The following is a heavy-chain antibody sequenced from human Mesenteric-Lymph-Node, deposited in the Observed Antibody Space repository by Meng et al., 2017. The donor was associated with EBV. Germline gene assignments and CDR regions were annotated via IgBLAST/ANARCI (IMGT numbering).Heavy chain of an antibody. V-gene: IGHV7-4-1*02. CDR3: VRDPTKVAAAASLDY. D-gene: IGHD6-13*01. J-gene: IGHJ4*02. CDR1: GYNFTTIA. Sequence: QVQLVQPGLQLKKLGASVKFPGKASGYNFTTIAINWVRQAPGQGLEWMGWIDPNTGSSRYAQGFTERFVFSSDTSVSTAYLQISNLKSEDTAVYFCVRDPTKVAAAASLDYWGQGTLVTVSS. CDR2: IDPNTGSS.